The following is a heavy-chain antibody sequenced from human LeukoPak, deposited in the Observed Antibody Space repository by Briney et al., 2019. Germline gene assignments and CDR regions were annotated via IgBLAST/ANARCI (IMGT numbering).Heavy chain of an antibody. CDR2: NTYFGSA. Sequence: MASETLSLTCTVSGGSVSSNSNYWIWIRQPPGKGLEWIGYNTYFGSASYNPSLKSRVTISVDTSKNQFSLKLSSVTAADTAVYYCARDTPGGYDFWWFVLWGQGTMVTVSS. CDR3: ARDTPGGYDFWWFVL. D-gene: IGHD5-12*01. V-gene: IGHV4-61*01. CDR1: GGSVSSNSNY. J-gene: IGHJ5*02.